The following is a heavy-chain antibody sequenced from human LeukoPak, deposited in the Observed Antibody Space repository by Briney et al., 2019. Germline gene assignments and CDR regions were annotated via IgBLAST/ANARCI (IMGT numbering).Heavy chain of an antibody. J-gene: IGHJ6*04. CDR1: GFTFSSYW. V-gene: IGHV3-7*03. CDR3: ARKKPLGYCSSTSCYSDYYYGMDV. D-gene: IGHD2-2*01. Sequence: GGSLRLSCAASGFTFSSYWMSWVRQALGKGLEGVANIKQDGSEKFYVDSVKGRFTISRDNAKNSLYLQMNSLRAEDTAVYYCARKKPLGYCSSTSCYSDYYYGMDVWGKGTTVTVSS. CDR2: IKQDGSEK.